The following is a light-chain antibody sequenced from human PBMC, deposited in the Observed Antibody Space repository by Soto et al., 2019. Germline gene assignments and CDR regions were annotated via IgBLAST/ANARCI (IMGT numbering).Light chain of an antibody. V-gene: IGLV2-14*01. CDR2: DVS. CDR3: CSYTTSNTRQIV. CDR1: SSDVGGYNY. Sequence: QSALTQPASVSGSPGQSITISCTGTSSDVGGYNYVSWYQQHPGKAPKFMIYDVSNRPSGVSTRFSGSKSGNTASLTISGLQAEDDADYYCCSYTTSNTRQIVFGTGTQLTVL. J-gene: IGLJ1*01.